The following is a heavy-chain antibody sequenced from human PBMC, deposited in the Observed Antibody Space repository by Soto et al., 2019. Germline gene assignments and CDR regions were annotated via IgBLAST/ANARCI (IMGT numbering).Heavy chain of an antibody. CDR2: IGPESGAT. J-gene: IGHJ4*02. V-gene: IGHV1-2*02. CDR3: GRGRSGQIVVFY. CDR1: GYTFTGHY. Sequence: ASVKVFCKASGYTFTGHYIHWVRQAPEQGPEWMGEIGPESGATRYAQKFQGRVTMTRDMSITTVYMELNNLSPDDTAVYYCGRGRSGQIVVFYWGQGTPVTVSS. D-gene: IGHD5-12*01.